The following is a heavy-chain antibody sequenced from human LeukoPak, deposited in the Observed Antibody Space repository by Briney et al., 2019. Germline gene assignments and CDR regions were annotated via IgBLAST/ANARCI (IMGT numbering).Heavy chain of an antibody. Sequence: SVKVSCKASGGTFSSYAISWVRQAPGQGLEWMGGIIPIFGTANYAQKLQGRVTITADKSTSTAYMELSSLRSEDTAVYYCARDLGGSGSIWAYYFDYWGQGTLVTVSS. J-gene: IGHJ4*02. CDR1: GGTFSSYA. CDR3: ARDLGGSGSIWAYYFDY. CDR2: IIPIFGTA. D-gene: IGHD3-10*01. V-gene: IGHV1-69*06.